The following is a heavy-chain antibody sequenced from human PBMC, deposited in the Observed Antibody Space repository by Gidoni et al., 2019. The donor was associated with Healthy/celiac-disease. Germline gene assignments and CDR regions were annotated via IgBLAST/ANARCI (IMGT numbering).Heavy chain of an antibody. CDR3: ARGVPSGYRQYYYYYGMDV. J-gene: IGHJ6*02. CDR2: IIPICGTA. CDR1: GGTFSSYA. D-gene: IGHD3-22*01. Sequence: QVQLVQSGAEVKKPGSSVKVSCKASGGTFSSYAISWVRQAPGQGLEWMGGIIPICGTANYAQKFQGRVTITADESTSTAYMELSSLRSEDTAVYYCARGVPSGYRQYYYYYGMDVWGQGTTVTVSS. V-gene: IGHV1-69*01.